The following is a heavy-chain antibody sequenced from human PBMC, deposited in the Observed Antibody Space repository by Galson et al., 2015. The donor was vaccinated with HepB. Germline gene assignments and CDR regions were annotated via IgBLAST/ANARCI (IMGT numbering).Heavy chain of an antibody. V-gene: IGHV3-74*01. CDR1: GFSFSSYW. CDR2: INIDGSST. D-gene: IGHD6-13*01. J-gene: IGHJ4*02. CDR3: AGRAGALYY. Sequence: SLRLSCAASGFSFSSYWVHWVRQAPGKGLVWVSRINIDGSSTTYADSVKGRFTISRDNAKNTVYLQMNSLRAEDTAVYYCAGRAGALYYWGQGNLVTISS.